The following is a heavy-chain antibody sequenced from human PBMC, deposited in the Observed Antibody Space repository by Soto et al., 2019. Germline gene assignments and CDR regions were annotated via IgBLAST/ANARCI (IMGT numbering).Heavy chain of an antibody. V-gene: IGHV1-18*01. D-gene: IGHD6-13*01. Sequence: ASVKVSCKASGYTFTSYGISWVRQAPGQGLEWMGWISAYNGNTNYAQKLQGRVTMTTDTSTSTAYMELRSLRSDDTAVYYCARDGTGYSSSWYLCWFDPWGQGTLVTVSS. J-gene: IGHJ5*02. CDR3: ARDGTGYSSSWYLCWFDP. CDR2: ISAYNGNT. CDR1: GYTFTSYG.